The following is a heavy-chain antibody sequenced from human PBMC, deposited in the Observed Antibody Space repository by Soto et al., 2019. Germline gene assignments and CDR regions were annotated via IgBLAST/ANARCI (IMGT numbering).Heavy chain of an antibody. D-gene: IGHD3-3*01. CDR1: GFSLSTSGAA. CDR3: AHRATMTIFGLIIDNVIWFDP. Sequence: QINLIESGPTLVKPTQTLTLTCTFSGFSLSTSGAAVGWVRQPPGRALEWLALIYWDGDKRYNASLGNRLTITKDTSMNQVVLTLTNVDPADTATYYCAHRATMTIFGLIIDNVIWFDPLGQGTRVIVSS. V-gene: IGHV2-5*02. CDR2: IYWDGDK. J-gene: IGHJ5*02.